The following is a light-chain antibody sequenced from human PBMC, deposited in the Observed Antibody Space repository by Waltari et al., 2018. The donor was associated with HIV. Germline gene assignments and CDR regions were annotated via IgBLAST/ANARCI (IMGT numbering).Light chain of an antibody. CDR2: HDH. J-gene: IGLJ3*02. V-gene: IGLV1-44*01. CDR3: AAWDDSLSGFV. CDR1: GSNIGSRT. Sequence: QSVLTQPPSLSAAPGHKINISCSGGGSNIGSRTVHWYQQLPSRAPKRIIDHDHRRHSGVSDRFTASKSGTSASLFISQLQAADEATYYCAAWDDSLSGFVFGGGT.